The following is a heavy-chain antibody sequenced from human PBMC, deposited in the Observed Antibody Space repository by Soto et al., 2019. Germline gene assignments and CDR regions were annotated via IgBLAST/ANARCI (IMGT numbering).Heavy chain of an antibody. D-gene: IGHD4-4*01. CDR3: AKESVESTYSYYGMDV. V-gene: IGHV3-30*18. Sequence: QVQLVESGGGVVQPGRSLRLSCAASGFSFSTYGMHWVRQAPGKGLEWVAVVSFDAKNKYYIDSVGGRFTISRDNSKNMLYLQMNSLRREDTAVYYCAKESVESTYSYYGMDVWGPGTTVTVSS. J-gene: IGHJ6*02. CDR2: VSFDAKNK. CDR1: GFSFSTYG.